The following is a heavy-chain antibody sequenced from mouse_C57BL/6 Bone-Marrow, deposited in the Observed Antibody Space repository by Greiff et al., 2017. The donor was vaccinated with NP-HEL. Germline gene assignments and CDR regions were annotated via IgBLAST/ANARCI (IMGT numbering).Heavy chain of an antibody. J-gene: IGHJ2*01. CDR1: GFNIKNTY. D-gene: IGHD2-12*01. Sequence: EVQGVESVAELVRPGASVKLSCTASGFNIKNTYMHWVKQRPEQGLEWIGRIDPANGNTKYAPKFQGKAPITADTSSNTAYLQLSSLTSEDTAIYYCARAYYSLWYFDYWGQGTTLTVSS. CDR2: IDPANGNT. V-gene: IGHV14-3*01. CDR3: ARAYYSLWYFDY.